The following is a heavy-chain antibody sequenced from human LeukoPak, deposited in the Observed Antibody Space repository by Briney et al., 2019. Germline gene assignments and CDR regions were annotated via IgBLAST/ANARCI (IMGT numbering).Heavy chain of an antibody. D-gene: IGHD3-22*01. CDR1: GGSISSGGYY. CDR3: VTYYYGSSAPKRNY. CDR2: ISHSGST. J-gene: IGHJ4*02. Sequence: SETLSLTCTVSGGSISSGGYYWSWIRQHPGKGLEWIGEISHSGSTTYNPSLRSRVTISGDTSKKQFSLKLSSVTAADTAVYYCVTYYYGSSAPKRNYWGQGILVTVSS. V-gene: IGHV4-31*03.